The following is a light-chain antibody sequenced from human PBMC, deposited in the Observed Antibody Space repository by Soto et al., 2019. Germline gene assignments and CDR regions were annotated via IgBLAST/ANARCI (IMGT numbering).Light chain of an antibody. CDR3: QPYNNWPWT. CDR1: QSVRSG. V-gene: IGKV3-15*01. Sequence: EIVMTQSPATLSVSPGERATLSCRASQSVRSGLAWYHQKPGQAPRLLIYDASTMDTGIPARFSGSGSGTEFNLKISSLQSEDFGVYYCQPYNNWPWTFGQGTKVAIK. CDR2: DAS. J-gene: IGKJ1*01.